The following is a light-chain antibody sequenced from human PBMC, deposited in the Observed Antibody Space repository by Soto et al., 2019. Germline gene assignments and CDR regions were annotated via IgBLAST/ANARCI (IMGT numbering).Light chain of an antibody. J-gene: IGKJ2*01. CDR1: QSISSY. V-gene: IGKV1-39*01. CDR2: AAS. Sequence: DIQMTQSPSSLSASVGDRVTITCRASQSISSYLNWYQQKPGKAPKLLIYAASSLQSAVPSRFSGSGSRTDFSLTISSLQPEDFATYYSQQSYSTPYTFGQGAKGDIK. CDR3: QQSYSTPYT.